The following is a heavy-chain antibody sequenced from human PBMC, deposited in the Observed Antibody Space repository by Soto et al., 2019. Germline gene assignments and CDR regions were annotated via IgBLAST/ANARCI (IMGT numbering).Heavy chain of an antibody. Sequence: ASVKVSCKASGYTFTSYYMHWVRQAPGQGLEWMGIINPSGGSTSYAQKFQGRVTMTRDTSTSTVYMELSSLRSEDTAVYYCAREVRGFCSGGSCYTNYYYYYYMDVWGKGTTVTVSS. CDR3: AREVRGFCSGGSCYTNYYYYYYMDV. J-gene: IGHJ6*03. CDR2: INPSGGST. D-gene: IGHD2-15*01. V-gene: IGHV1-46*01. CDR1: GYTFTSYY.